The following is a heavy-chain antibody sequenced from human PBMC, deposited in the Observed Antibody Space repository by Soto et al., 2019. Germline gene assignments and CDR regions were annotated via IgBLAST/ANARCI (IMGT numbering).Heavy chain of an antibody. CDR3: ARGGFSSTSCLYFDS. J-gene: IGHJ4*02. CDR2: TSYSGST. D-gene: IGHD2-2*01. CDR1: GGSISSGSHY. Sequence: QVQLQESGPGLVKPSQTLSLTCTVSGGSISSGSHYWNWIRQHPGKGLEWIGYTSYSGSTHYHPSLQSRVTISVDMSKNQFSLSLSSVTAADTAVYYCARGGFSSTSCLYFDSWGQGTPVTVSS. V-gene: IGHV4-31*03.